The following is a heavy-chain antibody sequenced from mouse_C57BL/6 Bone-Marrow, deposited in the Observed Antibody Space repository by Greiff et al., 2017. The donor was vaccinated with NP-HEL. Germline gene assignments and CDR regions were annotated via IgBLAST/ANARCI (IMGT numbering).Heavy chain of an antibody. CDR3: AREHSAWFAY. CDR1: GYSITSGYY. V-gene: IGHV3-6*01. CDR2: ISYDGSN. J-gene: IGHJ3*01. Sequence: EVKLMESGPGLVKPSQSLSLSCSVTGYSITSGYYWNCIRQFPGNKLEWMGYISYDGSNNYIPSLKNRISITRDTSKNQFFLKLNSVTTEDTAADYCAREHSAWFAYWGQGTVVTVSA.